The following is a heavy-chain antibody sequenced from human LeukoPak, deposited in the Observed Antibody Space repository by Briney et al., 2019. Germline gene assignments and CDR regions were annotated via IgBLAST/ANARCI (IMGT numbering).Heavy chain of an antibody. J-gene: IGHJ4*02. CDR3: TTNTMVRGVFDY. Sequence: GGSLRLSCAASGFTFIYAWMSWVRQAPGKGLEWVGRVESKTDGGTTDYAAPVKGRLTISRDDSKNTLYLQINSLKTEDTAVYYCTTNTMVRGVFDYWGQGTLVTVSS. V-gene: IGHV3-15*04. CDR1: GFTFIYAW. CDR2: VESKTDGGTT. D-gene: IGHD3-10*01.